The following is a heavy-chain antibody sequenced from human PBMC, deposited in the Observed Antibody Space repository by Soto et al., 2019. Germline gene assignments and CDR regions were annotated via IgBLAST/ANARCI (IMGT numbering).Heavy chain of an antibody. CDR2: ISAYHGNT. CDR3: ARDGSSWYQYWFDP. Sequence: APVKVSCKASGYTFTSYGIRWVRQAPGQGLEWMGWISAYHGNTNYAQKLQGRVTMTTDTSTSTAYMELRSLRSDDTAVYYCARDGSSWYQYWFDPWGQGTLVTVSS. J-gene: IGHJ5*02. D-gene: IGHD6-13*01. V-gene: IGHV1-18*01. CDR1: GYTFTSYG.